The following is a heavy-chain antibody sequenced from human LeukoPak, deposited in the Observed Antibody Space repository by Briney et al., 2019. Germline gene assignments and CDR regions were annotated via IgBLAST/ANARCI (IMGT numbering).Heavy chain of an antibody. Sequence: PSETLSLTCTVSGGSISSYYWSWIRQPPGKGLEWIGYIYYSGSTNYNPSLKSRVTISVDTSKNQFSLKLSSVTAADTAVYYCARGAKIFPPQRKDGHNWFDPWGQGTLVTVSS. J-gene: IGHJ5*02. D-gene: IGHD3-9*01. CDR3: ARGAKIFPPQRKDGHNWFDP. V-gene: IGHV4-59*12. CDR2: IYYSGST. CDR1: GGSISSYY.